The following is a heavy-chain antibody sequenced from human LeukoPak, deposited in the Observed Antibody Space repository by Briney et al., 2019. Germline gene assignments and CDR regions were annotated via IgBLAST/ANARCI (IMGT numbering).Heavy chain of an antibody. J-gene: IGHJ6*03. CDR1: GFTFSGSA. D-gene: IGHD3-10*01. V-gene: IGHV3-73*01. CDR2: IRSKANSYAT. Sequence: GGSLKLSCAASGFTFSGSAMHWVRQASGKGLEWVGRIRSKANSYATAYAASVKGSFTISRDDSKNTAYLQMNSLKTEDTAVYYCTRAGITMVRGVIADRKYYYYYMDVWGKGTTVTISS. CDR3: TRAGITMVRGVIADRKYYYYYMDV.